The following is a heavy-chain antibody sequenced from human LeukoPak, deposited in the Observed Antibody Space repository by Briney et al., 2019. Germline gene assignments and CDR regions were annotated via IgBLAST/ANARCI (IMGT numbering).Heavy chain of an antibody. J-gene: IGHJ4*02. D-gene: IGHD6-13*01. CDR3: ARGVYTSSWYFDY. V-gene: IGHV4-38-2*01. CDR2: IFHSGIT. Sequence: SETLSLTCAVSGYSISSGYYWGWIRQPPGKGLEWIGSIFHSGITYYNPSLKSRLTISVDTSKNQFSLKLSSVTAADTSVYYCARGVYTSSWYFDYWGQGTLVTVSS. CDR1: GYSISSGYY.